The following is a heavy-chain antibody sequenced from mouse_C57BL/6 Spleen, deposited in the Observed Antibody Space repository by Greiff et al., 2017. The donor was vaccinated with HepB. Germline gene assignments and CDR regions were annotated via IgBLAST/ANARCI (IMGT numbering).Heavy chain of an antibody. CDR3: ARSGMDY. V-gene: IGHV1-76*01. D-gene: IGHD3-1*01. J-gene: IGHJ4*01. Sequence: VKLVESGAELVRPGASVKLSCKASGYTFTDYYINWVKQRPGQGLEWIARIYPGSGNTYYNEKFKGKATLTAEKSSSTAYMQLSSLTSEDSAVYFCARSGMDYWGQGTSVTVSS. CDR1: GYTFTDYY. CDR2: IYPGSGNT.